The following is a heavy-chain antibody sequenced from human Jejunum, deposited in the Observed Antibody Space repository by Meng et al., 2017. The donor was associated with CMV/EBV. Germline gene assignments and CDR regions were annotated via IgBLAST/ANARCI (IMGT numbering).Heavy chain of an antibody. Sequence: GCTFSSYWMSWVRQAPGKGLEWVANIKQDGSEKYYVDSVKGRFTISRDNAKNSLYLQMNSLRAEDTAVYYCARGSAAAGPDYFDYWGQGTLVTVSS. J-gene: IGHJ4*02. V-gene: IGHV3-7*01. CDR3: ARGSAAAGPDYFDY. CDR2: IKQDGSEK. CDR1: GCTFSSYW. D-gene: IGHD6-13*01.